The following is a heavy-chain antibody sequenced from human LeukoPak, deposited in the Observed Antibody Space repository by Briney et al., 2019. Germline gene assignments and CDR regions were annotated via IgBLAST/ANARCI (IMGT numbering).Heavy chain of an antibody. D-gene: IGHD3-16*01. CDR3: ARSRHHGSFGDFGY. Sequence: PSETLSPTRAVSLVVPSAILSGGVGQPPGKGLEWIGYIYYTGTTNYNPSLKSRITISADTSKNQFSLKLTSVTAADTAVYYCARSRHHGSFGDFGYWGQGTLVTVSS. V-gene: IGHV4-59*01. J-gene: IGHJ4*02. CDR2: IYYTGTT. CDR1: VVPSAIL.